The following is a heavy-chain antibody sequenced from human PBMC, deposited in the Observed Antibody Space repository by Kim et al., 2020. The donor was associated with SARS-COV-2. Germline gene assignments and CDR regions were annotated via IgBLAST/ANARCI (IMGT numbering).Heavy chain of an antibody. Sequence: GGSLRLSCAASGFTFSDYYMTWIRQAPGKGLEWVSYISSTNSSTNYADSVKGRFTISRDNAKNSLYLQMNSLRAEDTAVYYCVSDASHYHMWTRLVYYG. CDR3: VSDASHYHMWTRLVYYG. CDR2: ISSTNSST. V-gene: IGHV3-11*05. CDR1: GFTFSDYY. J-gene: IGHJ6*01. D-gene: IGHD3-9*01.